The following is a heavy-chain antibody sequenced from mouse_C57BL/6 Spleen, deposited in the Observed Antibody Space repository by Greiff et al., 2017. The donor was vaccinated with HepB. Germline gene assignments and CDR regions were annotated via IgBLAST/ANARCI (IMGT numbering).Heavy chain of an antibody. CDR3: ARHYYGSRGYFDY. V-gene: IGHV1-26*01. Sequence: EVKLVESGPELVKPGASVKISCKASGYTFTDYYMNWVKQSHGKSLEWIGDINPNNGGTSYNQKFKGKATLTVDKSSSTAYMELRSLTSEDSAVYYCARHYYGSRGYFDYWGQGTTLTVSS. CDR1: GYTFTDYY. CDR2: INPNNGGT. J-gene: IGHJ2*01. D-gene: IGHD1-1*01.